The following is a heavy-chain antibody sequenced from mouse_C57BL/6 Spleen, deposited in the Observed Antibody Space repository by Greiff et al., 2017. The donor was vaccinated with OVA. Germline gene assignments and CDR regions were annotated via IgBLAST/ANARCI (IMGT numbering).Heavy chain of an antibody. J-gene: IGHJ2*01. V-gene: IGHV1-15*01. CDR2: IDPETGGT. D-gene: IGHD2-2*01. CDR1: GYTFTDYE. Sequence: VQLQESGAELVRPGASVTLSCKASGYTFTDYEMHWVKQTPVHGLEWIGAIDPETGGTAYNQKFKGKAILTADKSSSTAYMELRSLTSEDSAVYYCTSMVRGDYWGQGTTLTVSS. CDR3: TSMVRGDY.